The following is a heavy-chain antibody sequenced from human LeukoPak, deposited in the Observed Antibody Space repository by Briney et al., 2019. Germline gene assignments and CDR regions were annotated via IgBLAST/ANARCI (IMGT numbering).Heavy chain of an antibody. D-gene: IGHD3-10*01. CDR3: ARQPRGAYYYGSGSPPPDY. Sequence: GGSLRLSCAASGFTFSSYGMYWVRQAPGKGLEWVAVIWYDGSNKYYADSVKGRFTISRDNSKNTLYLQMNSLRAEDTAVYYCARQPRGAYYYGSGSPPPDYWGQGTLVTVSS. CDR2: IWYDGSNK. V-gene: IGHV3-33*01. CDR1: GFTFSSYG. J-gene: IGHJ4*02.